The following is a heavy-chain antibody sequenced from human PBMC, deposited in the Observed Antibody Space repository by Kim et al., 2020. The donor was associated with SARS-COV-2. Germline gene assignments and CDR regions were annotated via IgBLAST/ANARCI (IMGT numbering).Heavy chain of an antibody. CDR3: ARHGSGRPWGGDY. V-gene: IGHV5-51*01. Sequence: GESLKISCKGSGYSFSNYWIAWVRQMPGKGLEWMGIIYPGDSNIKYSPSFQGDVTSSADKSISTAYLQWSSLKASDTAKYYCARHGSGRPWGGDYWGQGTLVTVSS. D-gene: IGHD3-10*01. CDR1: GYSFSNYW. J-gene: IGHJ4*02. CDR2: IYPGDSNI.